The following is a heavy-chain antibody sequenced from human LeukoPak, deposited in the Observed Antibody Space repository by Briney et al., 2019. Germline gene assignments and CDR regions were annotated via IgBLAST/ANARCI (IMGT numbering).Heavy chain of an antibody. CDR2: ISNDGSNK. CDR1: GFTFTSYA. D-gene: IGHD1-26*01. J-gene: IGHJ4*02. CDR3: AKETGRWELE. Sequence: GGSLRLSCGASGFTFTSYAIHWVRQAPGKGLEWVGVISNDGSNKWYADSVKGRFTISRDNSKNTLYLQMNSLRAEDTAVYYCAKETGRWELEWGQGTLVTVSS. V-gene: IGHV3-30*04.